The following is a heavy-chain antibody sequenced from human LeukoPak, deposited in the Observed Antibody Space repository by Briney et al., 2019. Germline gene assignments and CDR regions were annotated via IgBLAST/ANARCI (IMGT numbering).Heavy chain of an antibody. CDR1: GASISSYY. Sequence: SETLSLICNVSGASISSYYWSWIRQPPGKGLEWIGYIYHSGSTHFNPSLKSRVTISVDTSKNQFSLKLSSVTAADTAVYFCARGPDSSGYYYFDYWGQGTLVTVSS. D-gene: IGHD3-22*01. CDR2: IYHSGST. V-gene: IGHV4-30-4*01. CDR3: ARGPDSSGYYYFDY. J-gene: IGHJ4*02.